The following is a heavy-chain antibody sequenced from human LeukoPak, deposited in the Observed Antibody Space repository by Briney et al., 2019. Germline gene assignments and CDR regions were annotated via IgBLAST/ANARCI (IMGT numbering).Heavy chain of an antibody. CDR2: IYNSGNE. CDR3: ARQISDYYYYYMDV. J-gene: IGHJ6*03. D-gene: IGHD2/OR15-2a*01. CDR1: GGSISTSAFY. Sequence: SETLSLTCTVSGGSISTSAFYWGWIRQPPGKGLEWIGSIYNSGNEFYNPSLKSRVTISADTSKNQFSLKLNSVTAADTAMYYCARQISDYYYYYMDVWGEGITVTVSS. V-gene: IGHV4-39*01.